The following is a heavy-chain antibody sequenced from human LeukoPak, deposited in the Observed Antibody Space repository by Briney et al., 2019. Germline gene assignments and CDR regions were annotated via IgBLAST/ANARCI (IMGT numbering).Heavy chain of an antibody. CDR3: AAVYYDFWSEGFDI. CDR1: GGSFSGYY. CDR2: INHSGST. D-gene: IGHD3-3*01. Sequence: SETLSLTCAVYGGSFSGYYWSWIRQPPGKGLEWIREINHSGSTNYNPSLKSRVTISVDTSKNQFSLKLSSVTAADTAVYYCAAVYYDFWSEGFDIWGQGTMVTVSS. J-gene: IGHJ3*02. V-gene: IGHV4-34*01.